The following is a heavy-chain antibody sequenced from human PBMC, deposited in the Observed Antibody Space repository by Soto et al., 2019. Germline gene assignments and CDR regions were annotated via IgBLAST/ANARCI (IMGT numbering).Heavy chain of an antibody. Sequence: QVQLVESGGGVVQPGRSLTLSCAASGFTFSRFSMHWVRQAPGKGLAWVAVISYDGSNTHYAESVKGRFNISRDDSKNTVFLQMNNLRGEDSAVYYCARDHGMFLSYYYYGMTSGAKGPRSPSP. D-gene: IGHD3-10*02. V-gene: IGHV3-30-3*01. CDR2: ISYDGSNT. CDR1: GFTFSRFS. CDR3: ARDHGMFLSYYYYGMTS. J-gene: IGHJ6*02.